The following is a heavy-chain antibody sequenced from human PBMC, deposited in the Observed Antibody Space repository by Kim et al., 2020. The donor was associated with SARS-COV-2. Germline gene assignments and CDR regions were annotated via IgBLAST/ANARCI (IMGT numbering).Heavy chain of an antibody. Sequence: SETLSLTCAVYGGSFSGYYWSWIRQPPGKGLEWIGEINHSGSTNYNPSLKSRVTISVDTSKNQFSLKLSSVTAADTAVYYCARVGLFQVRGLDYWGKGTLVTVSS. J-gene: IGHJ4*02. CDR1: GGSFSGYY. V-gene: IGHV4-34*01. CDR2: INHSGST. D-gene: IGHD3-10*01. CDR3: ARVGLFQVRGLDY.